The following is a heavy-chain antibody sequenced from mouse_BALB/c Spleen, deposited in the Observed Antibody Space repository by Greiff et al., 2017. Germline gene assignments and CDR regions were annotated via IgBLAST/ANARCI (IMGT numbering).Heavy chain of an antibody. J-gene: IGHJ4*01. Sequence: EVQLQQSGPGLVKPSQSLSLTCTVTGYSITSDYAWNWIRQFPGNKLEWMGYISYSGSTSYNPSLKSRISITRDTSKNQFFLQLNSVTTEDTATYYCARHLLRHAMDYWGQGTSVTVSS. D-gene: IGHD2-12*01. CDR3: ARHLLRHAMDY. CDR2: ISYSGST. CDR1: GYSITSDYA. V-gene: IGHV3-2*02.